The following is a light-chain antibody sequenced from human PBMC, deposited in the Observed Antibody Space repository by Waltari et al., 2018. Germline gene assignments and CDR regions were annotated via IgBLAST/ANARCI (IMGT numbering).Light chain of an antibody. CDR1: QSVGSSY. Sequence: EIALTQSTGTLSLSPGERATLSCRASQSVGSSYLAWYQQKPGQAPRLILYGAPSRATGSPDRISGSGSCTDFTLTLSSLEPEDFAVYYCQQHGTSPFTFGQGTKVEIK. CDR2: GAP. J-gene: IGKJ2*01. V-gene: IGKV3-20*01. CDR3: QQHGTSPFT.